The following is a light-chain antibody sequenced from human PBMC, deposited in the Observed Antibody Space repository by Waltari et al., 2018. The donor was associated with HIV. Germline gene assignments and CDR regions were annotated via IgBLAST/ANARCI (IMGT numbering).Light chain of an antibody. CDR1: DDIKRY. V-gene: IGKV1-27*01. J-gene: IGKJ5*01. CDR2: AAS. Sequence: DIQMTQSPSSLSASVGQRVTLTCRASDDIKRYLAWDQKRPGKVPKLLIYAASTLESGVPSRFSGSGSGTDFTLTISSLQPEDVATYYCQNYYIALSNTFGLGTRLEIK. CDR3: QNYYIALSNT.